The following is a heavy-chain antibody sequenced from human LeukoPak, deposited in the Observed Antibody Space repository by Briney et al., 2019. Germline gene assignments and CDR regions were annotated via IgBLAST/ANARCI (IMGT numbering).Heavy chain of an antibody. D-gene: IGHD2-15*01. Sequence: SETLSLTFTVSGGSISSGSYYWSWIRQPAGKGLEWIGRIYTSGSTNYNPSLKSRVTISVDTSKNQFSLKLSSVTAADTAVYYCARYFLGGWFDPWGQGTLVTVSS. CDR2: IYTSGST. CDR3: ARYFLGGWFDP. V-gene: IGHV4-61*02. J-gene: IGHJ5*02. CDR1: GGSISSGSYY.